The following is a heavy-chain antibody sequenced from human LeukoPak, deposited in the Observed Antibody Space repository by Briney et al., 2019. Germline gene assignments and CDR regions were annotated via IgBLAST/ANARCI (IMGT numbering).Heavy chain of an antibody. Sequence: PSETLSLTCAVYGGSFSGYYWSWIRQPPGKGLEWIGEINHSGSTNYNPSLKSRVTISVDTSKNQFSLKLSSVTAADTAVYYCARWPPLDYWGQGTLVTVSS. V-gene: IGHV4-34*01. CDR2: INHSGST. CDR3: ARWPPLDY. J-gene: IGHJ4*02. CDR1: GGSFSGYY.